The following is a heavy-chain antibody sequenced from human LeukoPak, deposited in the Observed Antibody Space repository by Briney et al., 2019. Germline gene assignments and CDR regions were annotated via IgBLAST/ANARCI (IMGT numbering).Heavy chain of an antibody. CDR3: ARSHFDWLPAVGDY. CDR1: GGSISSYY. J-gene: IGHJ4*02. D-gene: IGHD3-9*01. CDR2: IYYSGST. V-gene: IGHV4-59*08. Sequence: SETLSLTCTVSGGSISSYYWSWIRQPPGKGLEWIGYIYYSGSTNYNPSLKSRVTISVDTSKNQFSLKLSSVTAADTAVYYCARSHFDWLPAVGDYWGQGTLVTVSS.